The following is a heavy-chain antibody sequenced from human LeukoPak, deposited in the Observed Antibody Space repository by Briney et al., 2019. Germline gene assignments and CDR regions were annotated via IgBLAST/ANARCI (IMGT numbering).Heavy chain of an antibody. D-gene: IGHD3-22*01. CDR2: ISGSGGST. J-gene: IGHJ4*02. CDR3: AKPTRPYYYDSSGYFDY. CDR1: GFTFSSYG. Sequence: GESLRLSCAASGFTFSSYGMSWVRQAPGKGLEWVSAISGSGGSTYYADSVKGRFTISRDNSKNTLYLQMNSLRAEDTAVYYCAKPTRPYYYDSSGYFDYWGQGTLVTVSS. V-gene: IGHV3-23*01.